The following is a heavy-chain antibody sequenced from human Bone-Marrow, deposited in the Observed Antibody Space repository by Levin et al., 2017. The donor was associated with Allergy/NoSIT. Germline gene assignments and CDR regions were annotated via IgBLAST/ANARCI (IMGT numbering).Heavy chain of an antibody. D-gene: IGHD3-10*01. Sequence: ASVKVSCKASGYTFTSYGINWVRQAPGRGLEWMGWISAYNGDTTYAQKFQGKVTMTTDTSTDTAYMEVRSLAFDDTAVYYCATGARQSSGSDGINWGQGTLVTVSS. J-gene: IGHJ4*02. CDR1: GYTFTSYG. CDR2: ISAYNGDT. V-gene: IGHV1-18*01. CDR3: ATGARQSSGSDGIN.